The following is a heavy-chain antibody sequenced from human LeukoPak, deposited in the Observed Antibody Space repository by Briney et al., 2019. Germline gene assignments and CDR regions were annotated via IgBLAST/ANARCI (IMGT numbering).Heavy chain of an antibody. V-gene: IGHV4-59*01. CDR1: GGSISSYY. Sequence: PSETLSLTCTVSGGSISSYYWSWIRQPPGKGLEWIGYIYYSGSTNYNPSLKSRVTISVDTSKNQFSLKLSSVTAADTAVYYCARGFRQWLSDAFDIWGQGTMVTVSS. D-gene: IGHD3-22*01. CDR2: IYYSGST. CDR3: ARGFRQWLSDAFDI. J-gene: IGHJ3*02.